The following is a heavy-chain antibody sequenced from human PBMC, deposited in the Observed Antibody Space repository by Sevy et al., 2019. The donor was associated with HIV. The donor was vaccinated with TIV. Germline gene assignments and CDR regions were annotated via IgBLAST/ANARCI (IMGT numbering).Heavy chain of an antibody. Sequence: GGSLRLSCAASGFTFSSYWMSWVRQAPGKGLEWLATINLDGSETFYVDSVKGRFTISRHNPRQSVYLQMTSLSAEDTAVYYCARLFYGSADYWGQGTLVTVSS. CDR3: ARLFYGSADY. CDR1: GFTFSSYW. J-gene: IGHJ4*02. V-gene: IGHV3-7*01. CDR2: INLDGSET. D-gene: IGHD3-10*01.